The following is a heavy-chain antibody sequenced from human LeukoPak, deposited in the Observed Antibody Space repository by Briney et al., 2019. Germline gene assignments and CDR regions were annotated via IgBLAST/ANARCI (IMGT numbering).Heavy chain of an antibody. V-gene: IGHV3-30*18. CDR2: ISYDGSNK. J-gene: IGHJ6*02. D-gene: IGHD2-2*01. CDR3: AKDQRVPYCSSTSCPYYYYYGMDV. Sequence: GGSLRLSCAASGFMFSNYAMSWVRQAPGKGLEWVAVISYDGSNKYYADSVKGRFTISRDNSKNTLYLQMNSLRAEDTAVYYCAKDQRVPYCSSTSCPYYYYYGMDVWGQGATVTVSS. CDR1: GFMFSNYA.